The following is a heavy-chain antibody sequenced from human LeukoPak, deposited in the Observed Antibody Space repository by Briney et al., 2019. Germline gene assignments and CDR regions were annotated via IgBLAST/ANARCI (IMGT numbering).Heavy chain of an antibody. CDR3: ARLFYYSVDV. CDR2: ISSSSNII. CDR1: GFTFDDYG. Sequence: GGSLRLSCAASGFTFDDYGMSWIRQAPGKGLEWVSYISSSSNIIYYADSVKGRFTISRDNAKNSLYLQMNSLRAEDTAVYYCARLFYYSVDVWGQGTTVTVSS. V-gene: IGHV3-11*01. J-gene: IGHJ6*02.